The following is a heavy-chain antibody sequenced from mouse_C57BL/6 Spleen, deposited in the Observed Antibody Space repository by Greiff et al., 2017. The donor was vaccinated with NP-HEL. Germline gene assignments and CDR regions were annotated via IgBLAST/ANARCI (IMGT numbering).Heavy chain of an antibody. J-gene: IGHJ2*01. V-gene: IGHV1-59*01. Sequence: VQLQQPGAELVRPGTSVKLSCKASGYTFTSYWMHWVKQRPGQGLEWIGVIDPSDSYTNYNQKFKGKATLTVDTSSSTAYMQLSSLTSEDSAVYYCAKSTGTGFDYWGQGTTLTVSS. CDR3: AKSTGTGFDY. D-gene: IGHD4-1*02. CDR2: IDPSDSYT. CDR1: GYTFTSYW.